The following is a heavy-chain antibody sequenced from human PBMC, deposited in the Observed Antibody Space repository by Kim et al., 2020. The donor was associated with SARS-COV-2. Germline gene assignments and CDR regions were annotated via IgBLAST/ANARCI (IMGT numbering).Heavy chain of an antibody. CDR3: ARDLAEGDAHFDY. D-gene: IGHD3-10*01. V-gene: IGHV3-72*01. Sequence: EHAPSVKGRFHITRDDSKHSLYRQMHSLNSEDTAVYFCARDLAEGDAHFDYWGQGVQVTVSS. J-gene: IGHJ4*02.